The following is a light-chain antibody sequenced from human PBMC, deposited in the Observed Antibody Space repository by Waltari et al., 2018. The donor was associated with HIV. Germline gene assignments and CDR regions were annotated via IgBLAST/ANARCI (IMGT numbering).Light chain of an antibody. Sequence: SYDLTQPPSVSVSPGQTASITCSGDKLGEKYTCWYQQKPGQSPVLIIYQTSKRPSGIPERFSGSNSGNTATLTISGTQALDEADYYCQAWDSSTAKNVFGPGTKVTVL. CDR2: QTS. J-gene: IGLJ1*01. CDR1: KLGEKY. V-gene: IGLV3-1*01. CDR3: QAWDSSTAKNV.